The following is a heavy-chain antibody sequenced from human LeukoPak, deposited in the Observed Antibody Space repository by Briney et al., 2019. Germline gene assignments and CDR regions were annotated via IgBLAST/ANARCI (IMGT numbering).Heavy chain of an antibody. V-gene: IGHV3-23*01. CDR2: ISGSGGST. CDR3: AKDLNPLTYYDFWSGYSGGHWFDP. D-gene: IGHD3-3*01. Sequence: SGGSLRLSCAASGFTFSSYAMSWVRQAPGKGLEWVSAISGSGGSTYYADSVKGRFTISRDNSKNTLYLQMNSLRAEDTAVYYCAKDLNPLTYYDFWSGYSGGHWFDPWGQGTLVTVSS. J-gene: IGHJ5*02. CDR1: GFTFSSYA.